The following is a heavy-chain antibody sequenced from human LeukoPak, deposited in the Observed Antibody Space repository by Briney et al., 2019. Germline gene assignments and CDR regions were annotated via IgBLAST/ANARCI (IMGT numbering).Heavy chain of an antibody. Sequence: PSETLSLTCTVSGGSISSYYWSWIRQPAGKGLEWIGRIYTSGSTNYNPSLKSRVTMSVDTSKTHFSLTLSSLTAADTAVYYCARSPPGWYYDNSGQYYFDTWGQGALVTVSS. CDR2: IYTSGST. V-gene: IGHV4-4*07. J-gene: IGHJ4*02. D-gene: IGHD3-22*01. CDR1: GGSISSYY. CDR3: ARSPPGWYYDNSGQYYFDT.